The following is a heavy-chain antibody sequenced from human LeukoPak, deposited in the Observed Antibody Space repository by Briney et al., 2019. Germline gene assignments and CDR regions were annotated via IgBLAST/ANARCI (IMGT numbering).Heavy chain of an antibody. CDR2: INPNSGAT. J-gene: IGHJ4*02. CDR3: ARTDSSGYWCLDY. Sequence: GASVKVSCRASGYTFTGYSIHWVRQAPGQGLEWMGWINPNSGATNYAQKFQGTVTMTRDTSISTVYMELSSLRSDDTAVYYCARTDSSGYWCLDYWGQGTLVTVSS. V-gene: IGHV1-2*02. D-gene: IGHD3-22*01. CDR1: GYTFTGYS.